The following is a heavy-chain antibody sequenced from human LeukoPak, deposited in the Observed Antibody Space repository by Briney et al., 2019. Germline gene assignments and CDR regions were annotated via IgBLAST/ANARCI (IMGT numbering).Heavy chain of an antibody. CDR1: GFVFTIYT. CDR2: ISGSGDNT. D-gene: IGHD3-22*01. J-gene: IGHJ4*02. V-gene: IGHV3-23*01. CDR3: AKGSYYDSSGSFYFDY. Sequence: QSGGSLRLSCSASGFVFTIYTMYWVRQAPGKGLEWVSGISGSGDNTYYADSVKGRFTISRDNSKNTLYVQVNSLGTEDTAAYYCAKGSYYDSSGSFYFDYWGQGTLVTVSS.